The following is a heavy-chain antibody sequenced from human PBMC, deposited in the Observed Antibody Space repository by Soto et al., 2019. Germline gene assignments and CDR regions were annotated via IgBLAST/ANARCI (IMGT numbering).Heavy chain of an antibody. Sequence: PGGSLRLSCAASGFTFSSYAMSWVRQAPGKGLEWVSAISGSGGSTYYADSVKGRFTISRDNSKNTLYLQMNSLRAEDTAVYYCAKDGGITMIVVVITYFDYWGQGTLVTVSS. CDR3: AKDGGITMIVVVITYFDY. CDR2: ISGSGGST. CDR1: GFTFSSYA. V-gene: IGHV3-23*01. J-gene: IGHJ4*02. D-gene: IGHD3-22*01.